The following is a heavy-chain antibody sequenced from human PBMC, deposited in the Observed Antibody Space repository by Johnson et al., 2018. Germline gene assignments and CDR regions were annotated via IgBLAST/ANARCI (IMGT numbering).Heavy chain of an antibody. J-gene: IGHJ1*01. D-gene: IGHD2-8*02. CDR1: GFTFSSYG. Sequence: QVQLVQSGGGVVQXGRSLRLXCAASGFTFSSYGMHWVRQAPGKGLEWVAVISYDGSNKYYKDSVKGRFTISRDSSKNTLYLQMNSLTAEDTAVYYCAKVRDGGVVAPGYFQHWGQGTLVTVSS. CDR3: AKVRDGGVVAPGYFQH. CDR2: ISYDGSNK. V-gene: IGHV3-30*18.